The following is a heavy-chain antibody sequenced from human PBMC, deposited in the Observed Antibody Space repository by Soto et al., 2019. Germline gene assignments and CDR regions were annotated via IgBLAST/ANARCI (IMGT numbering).Heavy chain of an antibody. V-gene: IGHV4-34*01. CDR1: GGYLSGYY. D-gene: IGHD2-2*01. Sequence: ENLSLTCAVYGGYLSGYYWSWIRQPPGKGLEWIGEINHSGSTNYNPSLKSRVTISVDTSKNQFSLKLSSVTAADTAVYYCARGRRADIVVVPAAGNFDYWGQGTLVTVSS. CDR2: INHSGST. J-gene: IGHJ4*02. CDR3: ARGRRADIVVVPAAGNFDY.